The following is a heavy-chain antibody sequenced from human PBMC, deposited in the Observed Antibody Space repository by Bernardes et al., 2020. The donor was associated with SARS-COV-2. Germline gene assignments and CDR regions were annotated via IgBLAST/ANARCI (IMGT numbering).Heavy chain of an antibody. CDR1: GFTFNTYA. Sequence: GGSLRLSCVCSGFTFNTYAMHWVRQAPGKGLEYVSALSSNGGSTYHANSVKGRFTISRDNSKNTLYLHMGSLRVEDMGVYYCARVASSSGWYFDFYDYWGQGNLVTVYS. V-gene: IGHV3-64*01. CDR3: ARVASSSGWYFDFYDY. J-gene: IGHJ4*02. D-gene: IGHD6-19*01. CDR2: LSSNGGST.